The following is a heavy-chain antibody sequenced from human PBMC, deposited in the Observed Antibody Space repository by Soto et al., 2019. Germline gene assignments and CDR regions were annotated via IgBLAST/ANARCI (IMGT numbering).Heavy chain of an antibody. CDR1: VFTFSSYA. Sequence: WWSLRLSCSASVFTFSSYAMSWFRQAPGKGLEWVSAISGSGGSTYYADSVKGRFTISRDNSKNTLYLQMNSLRAEDTAVYYCAKALRFLEWSQYYYYYGMDVWGQGTTVTAP. V-gene: IGHV3-23*01. CDR2: ISGSGGST. J-gene: IGHJ6*02. CDR3: AKALRFLEWSQYYYYYGMDV. D-gene: IGHD3-3*01.